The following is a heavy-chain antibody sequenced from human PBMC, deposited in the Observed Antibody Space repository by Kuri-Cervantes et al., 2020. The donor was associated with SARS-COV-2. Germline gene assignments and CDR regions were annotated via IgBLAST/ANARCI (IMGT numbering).Heavy chain of an antibody. V-gene: IGHV1-46*01. Sequence: ASVKVSCKASGYTFTSYGISWVRQAPGQGLEWMGIINPSGGSTSYAQKFQGRVTMTRDTSTSTVYMELSSLRSEDTAVYYCARDPTVTTSTDYYYGMDVWGQGTTVTVSS. D-gene: IGHD4-17*01. J-gene: IGHJ6*02. CDR2: INPSGGST. CDR1: GYTFTSYG. CDR3: ARDPTVTTSTDYYYGMDV.